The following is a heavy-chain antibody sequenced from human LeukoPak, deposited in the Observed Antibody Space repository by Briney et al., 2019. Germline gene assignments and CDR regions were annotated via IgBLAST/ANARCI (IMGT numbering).Heavy chain of an antibody. D-gene: IGHD2-15*01. J-gene: IGHJ4*02. CDR3: ARAHYCSGGSCYLDY. V-gene: IGHV4-34*01. Sequence: SETLSLTCAVYGGSFSGYYWSWIRQPPGKGLEWIGEINHSGSTNYNPSLKSRVTISVDTSKNQFSLKLSSVTAADTAVYYCARAHYCSGGSCYLDYWGQGTLVTVSS. CDR2: INHSGST. CDR1: GGSFSGYY.